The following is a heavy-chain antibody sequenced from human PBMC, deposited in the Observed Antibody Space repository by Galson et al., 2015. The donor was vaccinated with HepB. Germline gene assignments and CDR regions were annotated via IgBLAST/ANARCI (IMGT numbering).Heavy chain of an antibody. CDR1: GFTFRSYA. CDR3: TRRGSDIYFDY. J-gene: IGHJ4*02. D-gene: IGHD1-26*01. CDR2: ISLDGSNK. V-gene: IGHV3-30*04. Sequence: SLRLSCAGSGFTFRSYAMHWVRQAPGKGLEWVAVISLDGSNKSYADSVKGRFTISRDNSRSTVYLQMNSLGSEDTAVYYCTRRGSDIYFDYWGQGTLVTVSS.